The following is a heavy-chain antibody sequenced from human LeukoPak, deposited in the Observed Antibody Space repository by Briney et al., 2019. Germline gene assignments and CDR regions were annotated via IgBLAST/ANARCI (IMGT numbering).Heavy chain of an antibody. D-gene: IGHD6-19*01. CDR2: ISSSSSYI. CDR1: GFTFSSYS. CDR3: ASYYTDSSGWYLDAFDI. J-gene: IGHJ3*02. V-gene: IGHV3-21*01. Sequence: GGSLRLSCAASGFTFSSYSMNWVRQAPGKGLEWVSSISSSSSYIYYADSVKGRFTISRDNAKNSLYLQMNSLRAEDTAVYYCASYYTDSSGWYLDAFDIWGQGTMVTVSS.